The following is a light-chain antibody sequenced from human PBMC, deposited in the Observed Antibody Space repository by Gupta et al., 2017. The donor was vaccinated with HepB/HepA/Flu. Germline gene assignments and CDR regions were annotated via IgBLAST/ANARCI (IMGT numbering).Light chain of an antibody. CDR2: EVS. V-gene: IGLV2-23*02. CDR3: CSYAGSSTYV. J-gene: IGLJ1*01. Sequence: QSALTQPASVSGSLGQSITIPCTGTSSDVGSYNLVSWYQQHPGKAPKLMIYEVSKRPSGVSNRFSGSKSGNTASLTISGLQAEDEADYYCCSYAGSSTYVFGTGTKVTVL. CDR1: SSDVGSYNL.